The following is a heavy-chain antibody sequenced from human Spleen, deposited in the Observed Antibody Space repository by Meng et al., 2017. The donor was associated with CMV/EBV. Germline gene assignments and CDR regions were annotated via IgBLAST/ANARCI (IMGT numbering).Heavy chain of an antibody. Sequence: CNVSGGCISSGGYYWSWIRHLPGKGLEWIGYIYYSGSTYYNPSLKSRVTISIDTSKNQFSLNLSSVTAADTAVYYCARDPNGNNWFDPWGQGTLVTVSS. J-gene: IGHJ5*02. V-gene: IGHV4-31*03. CDR3: ARDPNGNNWFDP. CDR1: GGCISSGGYY. CDR2: IYYSGST. D-gene: IGHD2-8*01.